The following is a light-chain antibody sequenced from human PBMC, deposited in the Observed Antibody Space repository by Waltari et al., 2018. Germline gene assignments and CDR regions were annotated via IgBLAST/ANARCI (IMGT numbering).Light chain of an antibody. CDR3: QETYSSPPST. J-gene: IGKJ1*01. CDR2: SAS. CDR1: QSIGNY. Sequence: DIQVTQSPSSLSAAVGDRVSITCRASQSIGNYLNWYKQKPGKAPKLLIYSASSLQSGVQSRFSGSGSGTDFTLTITSLQPEDFAIYYCQETYSSPPSTFGQGTKVESK. V-gene: IGKV1-39*01.